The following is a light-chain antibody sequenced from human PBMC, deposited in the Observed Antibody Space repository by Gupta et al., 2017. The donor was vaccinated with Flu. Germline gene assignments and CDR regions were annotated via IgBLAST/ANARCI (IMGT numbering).Light chain of an antibody. CDR2: DVS. V-gene: IGKV3-20*01. CDR3: QQYGNSLT. Sequence: EIVLTQSPGTLSLSPGERATLSCRASQSVTSGYLAWYQQKPGQAPRLLIFDVSSRATGIPDRFSGRGSGTDFTLTISRLEPEDFAVYYCQQYGNSLTFGGGTKVEIK. CDR1: QSVTSGY. J-gene: IGKJ4*01.